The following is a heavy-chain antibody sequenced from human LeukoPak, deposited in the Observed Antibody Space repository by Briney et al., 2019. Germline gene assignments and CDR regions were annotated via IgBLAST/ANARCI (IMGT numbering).Heavy chain of an antibody. CDR1: GGSFTSADYC. J-gene: IGHJ4*02. CDR2: IYHSGST. CDR3: ARTIVPAAAFDF. D-gene: IGHD2-2*01. V-gene: IGHV4-31*01. Sequence: LQTLSGACTEPGGSFTSADYCMTWIRHHPRKCLEWIRYIYHSGSTYYNPCLKGQLSASVNTSKNHFTLNLSSVTAADTAVYICARTIVPAAAFDFWGQGTLVAVSS.